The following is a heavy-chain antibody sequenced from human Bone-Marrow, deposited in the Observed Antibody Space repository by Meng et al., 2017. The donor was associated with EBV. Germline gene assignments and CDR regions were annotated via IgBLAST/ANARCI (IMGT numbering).Heavy chain of an antibody. CDR3: ARRSPTGTFDY. J-gene: IGHJ4*02. V-gene: IGHV4-34*01. CDR2: INHSGST. CDR1: GGSFSGYY. Sequence: QVQLQQWGAGLVKPSETLSLPCAVYGGSFSGYYWSWIRQPPGKGLEWIGEINHSGSTNYNPSLKSRVTISVDTSKNQFSLKLSSVTAADTAVYYCARRSPTGTFDYWGQGTLVTVSS. D-gene: IGHD1/OR15-1a*01.